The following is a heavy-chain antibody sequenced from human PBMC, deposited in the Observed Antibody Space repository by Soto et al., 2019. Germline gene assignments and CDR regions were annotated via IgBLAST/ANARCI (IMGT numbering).Heavy chain of an antibody. CDR2: ISLYSDGT. V-gene: IGHV1-18*01. J-gene: IGHJ5*02. CDR1: GYTFSNYG. D-gene: IGHD2-2*01. CDR3: ARVVLGAEAWFGP. Sequence: ASVKVSCKXSGYTFSNYGITWVRQAPGQPLEWLGWISLYSDGTNYAQKFQGRVSMTTDTSTTTAYMELRSLRSDGTAVYYCARVVLGAEAWFGPWGQGTLVTVSS.